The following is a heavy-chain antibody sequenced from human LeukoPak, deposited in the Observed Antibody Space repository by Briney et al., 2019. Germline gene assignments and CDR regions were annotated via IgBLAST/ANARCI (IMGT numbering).Heavy chain of an antibody. CDR1: GFTFSSYS. V-gene: IGHV3-21*04. Sequence: GGSLRLSCAASGFTFSSYSMNWVRQAPGKGLEWVSSISSSSSYIYYADSVKGRFTISRDNSKNTLYLQMNSLRAEDTAVYYCAKGTGIAARPGIFDYWGQGTLVTVSS. CDR2: ISSSSSYI. D-gene: IGHD6-6*01. J-gene: IGHJ4*02. CDR3: AKGTGIAARPGIFDY.